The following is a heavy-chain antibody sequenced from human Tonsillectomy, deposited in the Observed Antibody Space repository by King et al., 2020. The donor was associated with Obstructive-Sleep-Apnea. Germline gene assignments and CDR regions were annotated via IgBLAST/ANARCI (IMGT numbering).Heavy chain of an antibody. J-gene: IGHJ4*02. CDR1: GYSISSGYY. V-gene: IGHV4-38-2*02. D-gene: IGHD3-10*01. CDR2: IYHSGST. CDR3: ARDSPNHIWFGELFSARWLYFDY. Sequence: HVQLQESGPGLVKPSETLSLTCTVSGYSISSGYYWGWIRQPPGKGLEWIGSIYHSGSTYYNPSLKSRVTISVDTSKNQFSLKLSSVTAADTAVYYCARDSPNHIWFGELFSARWLYFDYWGQGTLVTVSS.